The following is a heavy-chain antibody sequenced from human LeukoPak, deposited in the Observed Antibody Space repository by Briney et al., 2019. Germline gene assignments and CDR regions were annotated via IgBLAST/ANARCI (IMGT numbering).Heavy chain of an antibody. CDR1: GYTFTGYY. D-gene: IGHD3-9*01. V-gene: IGHV1-2*02. Sequence: ASVKVSCKASGYTFTGYYMHWVRQAPGQGLEWMGWINPNSGGTNYAQKFQGRVTMTRDTSISTAYMELSSLRSEDTAVYYCAREHFDWLSVSKINCFDPWGQGTLVTVSS. J-gene: IGHJ5*02. CDR2: INPNSGGT. CDR3: AREHFDWLSVSKINCFDP.